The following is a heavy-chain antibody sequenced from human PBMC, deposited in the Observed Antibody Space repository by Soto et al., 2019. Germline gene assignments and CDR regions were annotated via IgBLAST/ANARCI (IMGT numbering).Heavy chain of an antibody. V-gene: IGHV3-66*04. CDR1: GFTVSSNY. D-gene: IGHD5-18*01. J-gene: IGHJ4*02. CDR2: IYSGGSA. Sequence: EVQLVESGGGLVQPGGSLRLSCAASGFTVSSNYMSWVRQAPGKGLEWVSVIYSGGSAYYADSVKGRFTISRDNSKNTLYLQMNRLRAEDTAVYYCARHGYSYGGGYFDSWGQGPLVTVSS. CDR3: ARHGYSYGGGYFDS.